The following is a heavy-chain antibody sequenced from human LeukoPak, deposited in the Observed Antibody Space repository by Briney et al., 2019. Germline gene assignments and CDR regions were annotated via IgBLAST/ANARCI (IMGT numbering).Heavy chain of an antibody. V-gene: IGHV4-38-2*02. Sequence: PSETLSLTCTVSGYSISSGYYWSWIRQPPGKGLEWIGEINHSGSTNYNPSLKSRVTISVDTSKNQFSLKLSSVTAADTAVYYCASLNFHSSSWSNFDYWGQGTLVTVSS. CDR1: GYSISSGYY. CDR2: INHSGST. J-gene: IGHJ4*02. CDR3: ASLNFHSSSWSNFDY. D-gene: IGHD6-13*01.